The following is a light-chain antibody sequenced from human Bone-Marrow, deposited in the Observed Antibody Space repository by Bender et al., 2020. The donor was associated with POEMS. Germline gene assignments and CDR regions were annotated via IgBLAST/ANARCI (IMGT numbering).Light chain of an antibody. V-gene: IGLV2-14*03. CDR2: DVT. CDR1: SSDVGYFNY. J-gene: IGLJ1*01. Sequence: QSALTQPASVSGSPGQSITISCIGTSSDVGYFNYVSWYQQYPGKAPKVIIYDVTNRPSGVSNRFSGSKSGNTASLTISGLQAEDESDYFCSSYTTRNTYVFGTGTTVTVL. CDR3: SSYTTRNTYV.